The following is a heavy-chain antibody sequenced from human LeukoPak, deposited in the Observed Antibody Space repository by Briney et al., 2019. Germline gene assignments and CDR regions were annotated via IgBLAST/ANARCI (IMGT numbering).Heavy chain of an antibody. J-gene: IGHJ4*02. Sequence: SETLSLTCTVSGGSISSSSYYWGWIRQPPGKGLEWIGSIYYSGSTYYNPSLKSRVTISIDTSKNQFSLKLSSVTAADTAVYYCARVSGRGVTTDYWGQGTLVTVSS. CDR3: ARVSGRGVTTDY. CDR2: IYYSGST. V-gene: IGHV4-39*07. CDR1: GGSISSSSYY. D-gene: IGHD4-17*01.